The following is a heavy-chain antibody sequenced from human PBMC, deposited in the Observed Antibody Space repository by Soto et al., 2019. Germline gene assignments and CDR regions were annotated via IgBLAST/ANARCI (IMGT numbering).Heavy chain of an antibody. V-gene: IGHV4-30-4*08. CDR2: IYHSGRT. CDR1: GGSISNGYYY. CDR3: ASQLWRATNTPYYFDY. Sequence: NPSETLSLTCTVSGGSISNGYYYWSWVRQNPGKGLEWIGHIYHSGRTYYNPSLKSRDSISIDTSKNQFSLHLSSVTAAETDVYNCASQLWRATNTPYYFDYWGQGTQVTVPS. D-gene: IGHD2-2*01. J-gene: IGHJ4*02.